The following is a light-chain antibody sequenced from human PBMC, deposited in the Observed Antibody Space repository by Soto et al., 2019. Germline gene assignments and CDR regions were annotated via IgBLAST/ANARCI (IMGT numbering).Light chain of an antibody. Sequence: DIVMTQSPATLSVSRGERVTVSCRGSQSISFNLAWYQQKPGQAPRLLIYIASTRAAGIPARFSGSGSGTEFTLTISSLQSEDSAIYYCQQYNNWPSWTFGQGAKVDIK. CDR3: QQYNNWPSWT. J-gene: IGKJ1*01. CDR1: QSISFN. V-gene: IGKV3-15*01. CDR2: IAS.